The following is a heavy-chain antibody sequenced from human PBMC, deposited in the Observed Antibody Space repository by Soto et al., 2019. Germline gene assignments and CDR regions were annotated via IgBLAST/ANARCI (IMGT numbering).Heavy chain of an antibody. D-gene: IGHD1-26*01. Sequence: GGSLILSCAAPGFTFSSYAMSWVRQAPGKGLEWVSAISGSGGSTYYADSVKGRFTISRDNSKNTLYLQMNSLRAEDTAVYYCAKFGSFYYYYMDVWGKGTTVTVSS. J-gene: IGHJ6*03. CDR2: ISGSGGST. CDR3: AKFGSFYYYYMDV. CDR1: GFTFSSYA. V-gene: IGHV3-23*01.